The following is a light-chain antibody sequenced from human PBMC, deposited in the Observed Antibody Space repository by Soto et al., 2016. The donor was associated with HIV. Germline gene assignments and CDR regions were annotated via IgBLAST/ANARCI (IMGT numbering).Light chain of an antibody. V-gene: IGKV2-28*01. J-gene: IGKJ1*01. CDR3: MQALQTPRT. Sequence: DIVVTQSPLSLPVTPGEPASISCRSSQSLLHSNGYNYLDWYLQKPGQSPQLLIYLGSYRASGVPDRFSGSGSGTDFTLKISRVEAEDVGVYYCMQALQTPRTFGQGTKVEIK. CDR2: LGS. CDR1: QSLLHSNGYNY.